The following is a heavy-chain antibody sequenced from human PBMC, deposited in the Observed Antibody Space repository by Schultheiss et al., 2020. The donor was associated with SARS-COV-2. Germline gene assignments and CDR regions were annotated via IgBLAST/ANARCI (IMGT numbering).Heavy chain of an antibody. CDR1: GGSISSYY. CDR3: ARDQPGWGTSD. CDR2: IYTSGST. Sequence: GSLRLSCTVSGGSISSYYWSWIRQPAGKGLEWIGRIYTSGSTNYNPSLKSRVTMSVDTSKNQFSLKLSSVTAADTAVYYCARDQPGWGTSDWGQGTLVTVSS. V-gene: IGHV4-4*07. J-gene: IGHJ4*02. D-gene: IGHD6-19*01.